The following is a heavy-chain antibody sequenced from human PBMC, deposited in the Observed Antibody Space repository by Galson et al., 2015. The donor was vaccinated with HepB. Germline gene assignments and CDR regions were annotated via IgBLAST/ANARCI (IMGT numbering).Heavy chain of an antibody. Sequence: SVKVSCKVSGYTLTELSMHWVRQAPGKGLEWMGGFDPEDGETIYAQKFQGRVTMTEDTSTDTAYMELSSLKASDTAMYYCANLVYGGNFDYWGQGTLVTVSS. V-gene: IGHV1-24*01. J-gene: IGHJ4*02. CDR3: ANLVYGGNFDY. CDR1: GYTLTELS. D-gene: IGHD4-23*01. CDR2: FDPEDGET.